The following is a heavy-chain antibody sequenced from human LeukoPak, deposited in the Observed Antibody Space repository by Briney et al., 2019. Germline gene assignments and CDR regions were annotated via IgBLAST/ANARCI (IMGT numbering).Heavy chain of an antibody. CDR2: IKTKSDGGTT. Sequence: GSLRLSCAASGFTFSNAWMSWVRQAPGKGLEWIGRIKTKSDGGTTDYAAPVKGRFTMSRDDPKNTLYLQMNSLETEDTALYYCAWHYFDYWGQGTLVTVSA. V-gene: IGHV3-15*01. J-gene: IGHJ4*02. CDR3: AWHYFDY. CDR1: GFTFSNAW.